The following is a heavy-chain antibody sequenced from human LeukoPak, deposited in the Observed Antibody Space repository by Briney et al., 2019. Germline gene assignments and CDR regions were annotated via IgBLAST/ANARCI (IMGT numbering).Heavy chain of an antibody. CDR3: ARGISLENGSGATIEGY. CDR2: MNPNSGNT. CDR1: GYTFTSYD. D-gene: IGHD3-10*01. J-gene: IGHJ4*02. V-gene: IGHV1-8*01. Sequence: ASVKVSCKASGYTFTSYDINWVRQATGQGLEWMGWMNPNSGNTGYAQKFQGRVTMTRNTSISTAYMELSSLRSEDTAVYYCARGISLENGSGATIEGYWGQGTLVTVSS.